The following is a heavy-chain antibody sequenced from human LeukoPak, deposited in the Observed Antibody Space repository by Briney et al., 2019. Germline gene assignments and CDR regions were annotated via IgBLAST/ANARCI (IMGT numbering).Heavy chain of an antibody. J-gene: IGHJ6*03. CDR3: ARVSDSYHYYYMDV. Sequence: SETLSLTCAVSGYSISSGYYWGWIRQPPGKGLEWIGSIYHSGSTYYNPSLKSRVTISVDTSKNQFSLKLSSVTAADTAVYYCARVSDSYHYYYMDVWGKGTTVPVSS. V-gene: IGHV4-38-2*01. D-gene: IGHD5/OR15-5a*01. CDR2: IYHSGST. CDR1: GYSISSGYY.